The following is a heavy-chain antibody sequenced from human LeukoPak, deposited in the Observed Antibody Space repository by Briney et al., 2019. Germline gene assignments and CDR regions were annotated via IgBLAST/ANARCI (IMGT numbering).Heavy chain of an antibody. CDR3: ARASYDILTGYYKKAFDI. Sequence: SGTLSLTCAVSGGSISSSNWWSWVRQPPGKGLEWIGEIYHSGSTNYNPSLKSRVTISVDKSKNQFSLKLSSVTAADTAVYYCARASYDILTGYYKKAFDIWGQGTMVTVSS. CDR1: GGSISSSNW. V-gene: IGHV4-4*02. CDR2: IYHSGST. J-gene: IGHJ3*02. D-gene: IGHD3-9*01.